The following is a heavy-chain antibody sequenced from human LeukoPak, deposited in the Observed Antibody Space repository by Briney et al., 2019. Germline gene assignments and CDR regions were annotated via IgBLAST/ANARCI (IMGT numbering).Heavy chain of an antibody. D-gene: IGHD1-7*01. Sequence: GASVKVSCKASGYTFTSYGISWVRQAPGQGLEWMGWISAYNGNTNYAQKLQGRVTMTTDTYTSTAYMELRSLRSDDTAVYYCARDLEKLELGQGIFDYWGQGTLVTVSS. CDR2: ISAYNGNT. CDR1: GYTFTSYG. J-gene: IGHJ4*02. CDR3: ARDLEKLELGQGIFDY. V-gene: IGHV1-18*01.